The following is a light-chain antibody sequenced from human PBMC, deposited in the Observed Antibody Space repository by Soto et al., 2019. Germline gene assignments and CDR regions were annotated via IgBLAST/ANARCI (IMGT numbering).Light chain of an antibody. CDR1: QSASIY. CDR3: QHRSDWGIT. CDR2: DAS. Sequence: ETVLTQSPATLSLSPGEGATLSCRASQSASIYLAWYQQKPGQAPRLLIYDASKRATGIPARFSGSGSGTDFTLTISSLEPEDFAVYYCQHRSDWGITFGQGIRLEIK. V-gene: IGKV3-11*01. J-gene: IGKJ5*01.